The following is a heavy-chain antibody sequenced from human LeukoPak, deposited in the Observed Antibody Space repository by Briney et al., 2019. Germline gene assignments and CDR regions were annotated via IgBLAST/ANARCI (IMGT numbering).Heavy chain of an antibody. D-gene: IGHD3-10*01. Sequence: ASVKVSCKSTGGSFNSYAISWVRQAPGQGLEWMGGIIVMFGMTNYAQKFQGRVTITADESTSTAHMELSSLRIDDTAVYYCAREGGVPGLYYFDYWGQGTLVTVSS. CDR1: GGSFNSYA. V-gene: IGHV1-69*01. J-gene: IGHJ4*02. CDR3: AREGGVPGLYYFDY. CDR2: IIVMFGMT.